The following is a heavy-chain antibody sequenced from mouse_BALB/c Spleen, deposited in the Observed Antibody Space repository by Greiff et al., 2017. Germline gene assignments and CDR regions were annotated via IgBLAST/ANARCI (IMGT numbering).Heavy chain of an antibody. V-gene: IGHV5-9-3*01. CDR2: ISSGGSYT. D-gene: IGHD2-4*01. CDR3: ARHYYDYERGYAMDY. CDR1: GFTFSSYA. J-gene: IGHJ4*01. Sequence: EVMLVESGGGLVKPGGSLKLSCAASGFTFSSYAMSWVRQTPEKRLEWVATISSGGSYTYYPDSVKGRFTISRDNAKNTLYLQMSSLRSEDTAMYYCARHYYDYERGYAMDYWGQGTSVTVSS.